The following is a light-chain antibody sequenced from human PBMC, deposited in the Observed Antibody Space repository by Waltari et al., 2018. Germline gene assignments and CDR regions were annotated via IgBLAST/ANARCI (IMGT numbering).Light chain of an antibody. V-gene: IGKV1-39*01. CDR3: QQSYSTPWT. Sequence: DIQMTQSPSSLSPSVGDRVTITCRASQSIRSYLNCYQQKPGKAPKLLIYAASSVQSGVQSRFSGSGSGTDFTLTISSLQPEDFATYYCQQSYSTPWTFGRGTKVEIK. J-gene: IGKJ1*01. CDR2: AAS. CDR1: QSIRSY.